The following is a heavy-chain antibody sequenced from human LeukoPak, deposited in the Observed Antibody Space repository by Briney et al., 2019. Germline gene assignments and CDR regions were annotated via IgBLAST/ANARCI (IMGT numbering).Heavy chain of an antibody. Sequence: GGSLSLSCAASGFTVSSNYMSWVRQAPGKGLEWVSVIYSGGSTYYADSVKGQFTISRDNSKNTLYLQMNSLRAEDTAVYYCARVGSGWEGVFDYWGQGTLVTVSS. V-gene: IGHV3-53*01. CDR2: IYSGGST. CDR3: ARVGSGWEGVFDY. J-gene: IGHJ4*02. CDR1: GFTVSSNY. D-gene: IGHD6-19*01.